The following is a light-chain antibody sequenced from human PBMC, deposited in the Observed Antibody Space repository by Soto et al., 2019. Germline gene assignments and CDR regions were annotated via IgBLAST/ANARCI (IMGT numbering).Light chain of an antibody. J-gene: IGKJ2*01. CDR3: QKYNSAPYN. CDR2: AAS. Sequence: DIQMTQSPSSLSESVGDRVTITCRASEGISNYLAWYQQKPGKIPKLLIYAASTLQSGVQSRFSGSGSGTDFTLTITSLQPEDVATYNCQKYNSAPYNFGQGTQLEIK. V-gene: IGKV1-27*01. CDR1: EGISNY.